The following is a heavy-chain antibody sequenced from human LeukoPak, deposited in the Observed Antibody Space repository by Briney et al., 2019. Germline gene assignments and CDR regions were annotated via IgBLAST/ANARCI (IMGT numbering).Heavy chain of an antibody. CDR1: GFTFSSYS. CDR2: ISRSSTYI. Sequence: GGSLRLSCAASGFTFSSYSMNWVRQAPGKGLEWVSSISRSSTYIYFVDSVKGRFTISRDNAKNSLYLQMNSLRAEDTAVYYCARDTDSYYDYVWGSYRYPNWFDPWGQGTLVTVSS. V-gene: IGHV3-21*01. D-gene: IGHD3-16*02. J-gene: IGHJ5*02. CDR3: ARDTDSYYDYVWGSYRYPNWFDP.